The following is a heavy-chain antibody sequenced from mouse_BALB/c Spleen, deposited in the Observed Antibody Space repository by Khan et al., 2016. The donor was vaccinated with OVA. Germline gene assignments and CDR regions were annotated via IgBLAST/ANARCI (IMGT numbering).Heavy chain of an antibody. D-gene: IGHD1-1*01. CDR2: ISYDGST. Sequence: EVQLVESGPGLVKPSQSLSLTCSVTGYSFTSGYYWNLIRQFPGNKLEWMGYISYDGSTKYNPSLKNRMSITRDTSKNQFFLKLNSVTPEDTATXYCERDDYGSSWYFDVWGAGTTATVSS. J-gene: IGHJ1*01. CDR1: GYSFTSGYY. CDR3: ERDDYGSSWYFDV. V-gene: IGHV3-6*02.